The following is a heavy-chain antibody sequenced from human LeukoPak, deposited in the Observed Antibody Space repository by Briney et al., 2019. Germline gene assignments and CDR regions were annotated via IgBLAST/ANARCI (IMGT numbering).Heavy chain of an antibody. J-gene: IGHJ4*02. D-gene: IGHD3-3*01. CDR2: INHSGST. CDR3: ARDNYYDFRSGYRGFLDY. Sequence: SETLSLTCAVYGGSFSGYYWSWIRQPPGKGLEWIGEINHSGSTNYNPSLKSRVTISVDTSKNQFSLKLSSVTAADTAVYYCARDNYYDFRSGYRGFLDYWGQGTLVTVSS. CDR1: GGSFSGYY. V-gene: IGHV4-34*01.